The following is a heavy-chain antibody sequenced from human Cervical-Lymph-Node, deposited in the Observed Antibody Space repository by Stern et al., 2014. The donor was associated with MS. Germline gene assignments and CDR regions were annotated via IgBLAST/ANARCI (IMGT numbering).Heavy chain of an antibody. D-gene: IGHD1-7*01. V-gene: IGHV1-18*04. CDR1: GYTFTTYD. CDR3: ARNYQGLGI. CDR2: IYHGKQ. Sequence: QVQLMQSGAEVKTPGASVKVSCKASGYTFTTYDISWVRQAPGQGLEWVGWIYHGKQYSAQNLQGRVTMTIDTSASTAYMELGSLRSDDTAIYYCARNYQGLGIWGQGTPVTVPS. J-gene: IGHJ4*02.